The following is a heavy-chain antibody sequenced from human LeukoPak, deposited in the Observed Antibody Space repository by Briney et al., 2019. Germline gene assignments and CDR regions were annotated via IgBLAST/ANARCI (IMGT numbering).Heavy chain of an antibody. J-gene: IGHJ4*02. V-gene: IGHV3-7*01. Sequence: QPGGSLRLSCAVSGITLSNYGMSWVRQAPGKGLEWVANIKQDGSEKYYVDSVKGRFTISRDNAKNSLYLQMNSLRAEDTAVYYCAISRYGTNFDYWGQGTLVTVSS. CDR2: IKQDGSEK. D-gene: IGHD1-14*01. CDR1: GITLSNYG. CDR3: AISRYGTNFDY.